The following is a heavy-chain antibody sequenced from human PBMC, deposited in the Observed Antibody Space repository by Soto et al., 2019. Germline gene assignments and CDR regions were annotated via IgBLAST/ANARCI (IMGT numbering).Heavy chain of an antibody. CDR2: INYSGSL. J-gene: IGHJ4*02. D-gene: IGHD3-3*02. CDR3: ASIPRGNIFGYFAY. Sequence: PSGSVCLSGTFSGSAISGAVCYCTWIRQHQGKGLEWIAYINYSGSLTCNPSLKSRVTMSEDTSKSQFSLTLTSLTAADTAVYYCASIPRGNIFGYFAYWGQGILVTVSS. CDR1: GSAISGAVCY. V-gene: IGHV4-31*03.